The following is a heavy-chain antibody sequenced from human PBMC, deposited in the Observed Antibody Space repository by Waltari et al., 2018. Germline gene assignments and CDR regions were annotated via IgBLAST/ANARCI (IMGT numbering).Heavy chain of an antibody. Sequence: QVQLQQSGPGLVKPSQTLSLTCAISGDSVSSNSAAWNWIRQSPSRGLEWLGRTYYRAKWYNDYAVAVKRRITINPDTSNNQFSLQLNSVTPEDTAVYYCARGREGVLYYYYYYYMDVWGKGTTVTVSS. D-gene: IGHD3-10*01. CDR2: TYYRAKWYN. CDR1: GDSVSSNSAA. V-gene: IGHV6-1*01. J-gene: IGHJ6*03. CDR3: ARGREGVLYYYYYYYMDV.